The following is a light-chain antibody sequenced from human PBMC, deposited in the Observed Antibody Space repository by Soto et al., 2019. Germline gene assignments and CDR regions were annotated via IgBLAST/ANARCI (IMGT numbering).Light chain of an antibody. CDR3: LQSGNSPLT. CDR2: GAS. CDR1: RRISSAY. V-gene: IGKV3-20*01. J-gene: IGKJ2*01. Sequence: EVVLTQSPGTLSLSPGERATLSCRASRRISSAYLAWYQQKPGQAPRLLIYGASTRATDIPDRFTGSESATDFTLIISRLEPEDFAVYYCLQSGNSPLTFGQGTRLEIK.